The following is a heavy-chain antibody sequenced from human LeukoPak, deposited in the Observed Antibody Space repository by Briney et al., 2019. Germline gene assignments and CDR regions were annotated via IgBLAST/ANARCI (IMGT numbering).Heavy chain of an antibody. V-gene: IGHV4-34*01. D-gene: IGHD3-16*02. CDR3: ARTGHSRDYVCGSYRFVY. CDR2: INHSGST. CDR1: GGSFNGYY. Sequence: SETLSLTCAVHGGSFNGYYWNWIRQPPGKGLEWIGEINHSGSTNYNPSLKSRVTISVDTSKNQFSLMLSSVTAADTAVYYCARTGHSRDYVCGSYRFVYWGQGTLVTVSS. J-gene: IGHJ4*02.